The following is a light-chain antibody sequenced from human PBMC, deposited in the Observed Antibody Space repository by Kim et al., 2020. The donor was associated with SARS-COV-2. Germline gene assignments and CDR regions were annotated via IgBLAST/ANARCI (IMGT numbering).Light chain of an antibody. J-gene: IGKJ2*01. CDR2: DAF. CDR1: QSIGSS. V-gene: IGKV3-11*01. Sequence: EIVLTQSPVTLSLSPGESATLSCRASQSIGSSLAWYQHKPGQAPRLLIYDAFNRATGIPARFSGSGSGTDFTLTISSLEPEDFAVYYCQQRSNWYTFGQGTRLEI. CDR3: QQRSNWYT.